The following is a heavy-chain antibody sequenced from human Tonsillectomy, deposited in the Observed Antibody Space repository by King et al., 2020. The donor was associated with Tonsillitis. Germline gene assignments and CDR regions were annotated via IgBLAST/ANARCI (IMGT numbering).Heavy chain of an antibody. J-gene: IGHJ6*02. CDR2: ISSSSSYI. V-gene: IGHV3-21*01. D-gene: IGHD3-10*01. CDR1: GFTFSSYS. Sequence: VQLVESGGGLVQPGGSLRLSCAASGFTFSSYSMNWVRQAPGKGLEWVSSISSSSSYIYYADSVKGRFTISRDNAKNSLYLQMNSLRAEDTAVYYCARDEGAVSYYTPIDYYDYYGMDGWGQGTTVTVSS. CDR3: ARDEGAVSYYTPIDYYDYYGMDG.